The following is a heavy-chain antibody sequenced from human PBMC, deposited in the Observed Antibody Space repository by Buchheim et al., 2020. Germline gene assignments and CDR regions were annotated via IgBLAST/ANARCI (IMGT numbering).Heavy chain of an antibody. V-gene: IGHV1-69*06. CDR2: INPTTGAT. J-gene: IGHJ4*02. D-gene: IGHD3-10*01. CDR3: ARGGSDPPSTMGYFDY. Sequence: QVQLVQSGTEVKKPESSVKVSCKSSGDTFSYALSRVRQAPGQGLEWLGQINPTTGATKYAQKFQGRVTIAADKPTTTVYMELRGLKSDDTALYFCARGGSDPPSTMGYFDYWGQGT. CDR1: GDTFSYA.